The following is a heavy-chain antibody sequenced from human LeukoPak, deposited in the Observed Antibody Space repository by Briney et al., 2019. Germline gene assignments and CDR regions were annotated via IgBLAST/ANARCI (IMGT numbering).Heavy chain of an antibody. CDR3: ARGERELDY. J-gene: IGHJ4*02. CDR1: GFTFGSYA. D-gene: IGHD1-1*01. CDR2: ISGIDGST. Sequence: PGGSLRLSCATSGFTFGSYAMTWVRQAPGKGLEWVSGISGIDGSTYYADSVKGRFTISRDNSKNTLYLQMNSLRAEDTAVYYCARGERELDYWGQGTLVTVSS. V-gene: IGHV3-23*01.